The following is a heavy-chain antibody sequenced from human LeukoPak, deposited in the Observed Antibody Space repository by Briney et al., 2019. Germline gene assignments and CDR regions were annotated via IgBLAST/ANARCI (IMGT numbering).Heavy chain of an antibody. D-gene: IGHD6-19*01. CDR1: GGSISSSSYY. CDR3: ARGGTQYSSGTYWYFDL. V-gene: IGHV4-39*07. CDR2: IYYSGST. Sequence: PSETLSLTCTVSGGSISSSSYYWGWIRQPPGKGLEWIGSIYYSGSTYYNPSLKSRVTISVDTSKNQFSLKLSSVTAADTAVYYCARGGTQYSSGTYWYFDLWGRGTLVTVSS. J-gene: IGHJ2*01.